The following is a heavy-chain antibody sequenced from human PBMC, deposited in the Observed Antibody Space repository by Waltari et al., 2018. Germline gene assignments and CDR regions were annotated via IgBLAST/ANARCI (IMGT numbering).Heavy chain of an antibody. CDR3: ARDMGIYTNYAAY. J-gene: IGHJ4*02. D-gene: IGHD4-4*01. CDR2: IKEDESET. Sequence: EVQLVESGGGLVQPGGSLRLSCVASGFTFSRHWISWLRQAPGKGLEWVANIKEDESETFYADSLNGRFTISRDNAKNSLYLQMNSLRGEDTAYYYCARDMGIYTNYAAYWGQGTLVTVSS. V-gene: IGHV3-7*01. CDR1: GFTFSRHW.